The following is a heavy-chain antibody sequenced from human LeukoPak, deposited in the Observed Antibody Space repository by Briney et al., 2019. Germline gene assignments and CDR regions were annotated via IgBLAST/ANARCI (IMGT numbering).Heavy chain of an antibody. J-gene: IGHJ4*02. CDR3: AKAEGYDILTGLDY. V-gene: IGHV3-23*01. D-gene: IGHD3-9*01. CDR2: IGASGGST. CDR1: GFTFGDYA. Sequence: HPGGSLRLSCTASGFTFGDYAMSWVRQAPGKGLEWVSGIGASGGSTYYADSVKGRFTISRDNSKNTLYLQMNSLRTKDTAVYYCAKAEGYDILTGLDYWGQGTLVTVSS.